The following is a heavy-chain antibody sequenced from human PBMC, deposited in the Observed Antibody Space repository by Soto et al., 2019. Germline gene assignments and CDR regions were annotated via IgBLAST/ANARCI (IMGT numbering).Heavy chain of an antibody. CDR1: GGSISSSSYY. CDR2: IYYSGST. Sequence: SETLSLTCTVSGGSISSSSYYWGWIRQPPGKGLEWIGSIYYSGSTYYNPSLKSRVTISVDPSKNQFSLKLSSVTAADTAVYYCASRADYGDLFDYWGQGTLVTGSS. V-gene: IGHV4-39*01. J-gene: IGHJ4*02. D-gene: IGHD4-17*01. CDR3: ASRADYGDLFDY.